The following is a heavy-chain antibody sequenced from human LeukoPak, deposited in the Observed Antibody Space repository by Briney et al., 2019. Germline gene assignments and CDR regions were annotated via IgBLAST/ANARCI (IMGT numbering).Heavy chain of an antibody. CDR2: IIPILGIA. Sequence: EASVKVSCEASGYTFTSYGISWVRQTPGQGLEWMGRIIPILGIANYAQKFQGRVTITADKSTSTAYMELSSLRSEDTAVYYCAAEWLRPSPNDYWGQGTLVTVSS. J-gene: IGHJ4*02. CDR3: AAEWLRPSPNDY. V-gene: IGHV1-69*04. CDR1: GYTFTSYG. D-gene: IGHD5-12*01.